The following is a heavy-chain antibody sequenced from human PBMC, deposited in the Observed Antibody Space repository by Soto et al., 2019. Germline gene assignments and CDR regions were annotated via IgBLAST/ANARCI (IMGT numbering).Heavy chain of an antibody. CDR1: GFTFSSYA. D-gene: IGHD6-13*01. J-gene: IGHJ4*02. CDR3: VKVRAYSSSWPDY. Sequence: EVQLLESGGGLVQPGGSLRLSCAASGFTFSSYAMSWVRQAPGKGLEWVSAISGSGGSTYYADFVKGRFTISRDNSKNTLYRQMNSLRGEDPAVYYCVKVRAYSSSWPDYWGQGTLVTVSS. V-gene: IGHV3-23*01. CDR2: ISGSGGST.